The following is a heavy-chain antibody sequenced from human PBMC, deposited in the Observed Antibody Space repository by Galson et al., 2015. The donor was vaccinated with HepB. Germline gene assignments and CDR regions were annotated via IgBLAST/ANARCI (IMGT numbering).Heavy chain of an antibody. CDR3: ARDMNWNYYYGMDV. Sequence: SVKVSCKASGGTFSSYAISWVRQAPGQGLEWMGGIIPIFGTANYAQKFQGRVTITADKSTSTAYKELSSLRSEDTAVYYCARDMNWNYYYGMDVWGQGTTVTVSS. CDR1: GGTFSSYA. CDR2: IIPIFGTA. D-gene: IGHD1-1*01. J-gene: IGHJ6*02. V-gene: IGHV1-69*06.